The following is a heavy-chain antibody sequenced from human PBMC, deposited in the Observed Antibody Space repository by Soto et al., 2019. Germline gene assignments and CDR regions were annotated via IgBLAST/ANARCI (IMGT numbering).Heavy chain of an antibody. CDR1: GFTFSSYG. V-gene: IGHV3-30*18. CDR3: AKDLASSGYYQANY. Sequence: VGSLRLSCAASGFTFSSYGMHWVRQAPGKGLEWVAVISYDGSNKYYADSVKGRFTISRDNSKNTLYLQMNSLRAEDTAVYYCAKDLASSGYYQANYWGQGTLLTVSS. J-gene: IGHJ4*02. CDR2: ISYDGSNK. D-gene: IGHD3-22*01.